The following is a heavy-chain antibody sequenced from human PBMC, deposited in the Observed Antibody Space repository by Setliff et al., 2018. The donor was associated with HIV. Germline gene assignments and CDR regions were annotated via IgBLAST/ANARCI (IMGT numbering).Heavy chain of an antibody. D-gene: IGHD3-3*01. CDR3: ARGIENFWSGYIR. V-gene: IGHV4-34*01. J-gene: IGHJ4*02. Sequence: KSSETLSLTCAVYGVSFSGYYWNWIRQTPGKGLEWIGEIDHSGSTNYNPSLKSRVTISLDTSKNQFSLRLTSVTAADTAVYYCARGIENFWSGYIRWGQGTLVTVSS. CDR2: IDHSGST. CDR1: GVSFSGYY.